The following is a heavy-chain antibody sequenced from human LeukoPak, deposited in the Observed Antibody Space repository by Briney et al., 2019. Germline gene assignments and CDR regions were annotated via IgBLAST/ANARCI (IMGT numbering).Heavy chain of an antibody. D-gene: IGHD3-22*01. CDR2: IYPGDSDT. Sequence: GESLKISCKGSGYSFISYWIGWVRQMPGKGLEWMGIIYPGDSDTRYSPSFPGQVTISADTSISTAYLQWSSLKASDTAMYYCARLDYYDSTALEYWGQGTLVTVSS. V-gene: IGHV5-51*01. CDR3: ARLDYYDSTALEY. J-gene: IGHJ4*02. CDR1: GYSFISYW.